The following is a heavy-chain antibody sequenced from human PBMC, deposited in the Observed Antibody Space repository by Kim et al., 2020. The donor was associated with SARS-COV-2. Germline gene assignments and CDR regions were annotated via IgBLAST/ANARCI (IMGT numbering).Heavy chain of an antibody. Sequence: GGSLRLSCEASGFTASTYVMSWVRQVPGKGLEWVGKITPAGDTYYTDSVKGRFSISRDKSKDTLYLQMISLRAEDTAVYYCAKEAFYYFDYWGQGTLVTV. D-gene: IGHD3-3*02. CDR2: ITPAGDT. V-gene: IGHV3-23*01. CDR1: GFTASTYV. J-gene: IGHJ4*02. CDR3: AKEAFYYFDY.